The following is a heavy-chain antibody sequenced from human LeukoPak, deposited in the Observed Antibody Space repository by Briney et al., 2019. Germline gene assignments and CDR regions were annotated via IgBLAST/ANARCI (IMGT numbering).Heavy chain of an antibody. Sequence: PSETLSLTCSVSGGSINSGVHYWSWIRQSAGKGLEWIGGMYSNGGTDYNPSLMSRVTISVDTSKNQFSLKLTSVTAADTAVYYCARVGSDYVSFDYWGQGILVTVSP. CDR1: GGSINSGVHY. D-gene: IGHD4-17*01. V-gene: IGHV4-61*02. CDR2: MYSNGGT. J-gene: IGHJ4*02. CDR3: ARVGSDYVSFDY.